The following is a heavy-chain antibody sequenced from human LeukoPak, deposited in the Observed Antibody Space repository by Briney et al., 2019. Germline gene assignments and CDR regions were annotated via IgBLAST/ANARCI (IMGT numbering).Heavy chain of an antibody. CDR2: IYYSGST. CDR3: ARGEMASKFDY. D-gene: IGHD5-24*01. V-gene: IGHV4-59*01. CDR1: VRSISSYY. J-gene: IGHJ4*02. Sequence: SETLSLTCTVSVRSISSYYSSWIPEPPQKGLEWIGYIYYSGSTNYNPSLKSRVTISVDTSKNQFSLKLSSVTAADTAVYYCARGEMASKFDYWGQGTLVTVSS.